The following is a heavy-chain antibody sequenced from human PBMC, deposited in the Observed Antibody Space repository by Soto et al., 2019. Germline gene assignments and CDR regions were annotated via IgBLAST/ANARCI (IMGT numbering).Heavy chain of an antibody. Sequence: QLQLQESGPGLVKPSETLSLICSVSGGSITSSTYYWGWIRRPPGKGLEWIGSISDSGTTYYNPSLTTGVTISLNTFRHEFSLKVRSVTAAETAVYCCARRRIHYFDNGGKNWFGPWGQGTLVTVTS. CDR1: GGSITSSTYY. CDR2: ISDSGTT. CDR3: ARRRIHYFDNGGKNWFGP. V-gene: IGHV4-39*01. J-gene: IGHJ5*01. D-gene: IGHD3-22*01.